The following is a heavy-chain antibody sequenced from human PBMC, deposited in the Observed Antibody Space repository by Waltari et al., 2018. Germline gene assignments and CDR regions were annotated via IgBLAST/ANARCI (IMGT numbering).Heavy chain of an antibody. Sequence: EVQLVESGGGLVQPGGSLRFSCADSGYNFDDYSMHRVRQFPGKGLEWVSGITWNSDNVDYVDSVRGLFSISRDNAKNFLFLTMNSLKPEDTALYYCARDTGEYRVLDYWGQGTLVTVSS. D-gene: IGHD4-17*01. CDR2: ITWNSDNV. CDR1: GYNFDDYS. CDR3: ARDTGEYRVLDY. V-gene: IGHV3-9*01. J-gene: IGHJ4*02.